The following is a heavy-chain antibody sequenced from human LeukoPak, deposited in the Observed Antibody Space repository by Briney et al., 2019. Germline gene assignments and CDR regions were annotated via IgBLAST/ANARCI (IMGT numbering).Heavy chain of an antibody. D-gene: IGHD3-10*01. Sequence: PGGSLRLSCAASGFTFSGYGMSWVRQAPGKGLKWVSAISGSGGSTYYADSVKGRITISRDNSKNTLYLQMNSLRAEDTAVYYCARGAVSSNYYGSGSYKDYWGQGTLVTVSS. J-gene: IGHJ4*02. CDR2: ISGSGGST. CDR3: ARGAVSSNYYGSGSYKDY. V-gene: IGHV3-23*01. CDR1: GFTFSGYG.